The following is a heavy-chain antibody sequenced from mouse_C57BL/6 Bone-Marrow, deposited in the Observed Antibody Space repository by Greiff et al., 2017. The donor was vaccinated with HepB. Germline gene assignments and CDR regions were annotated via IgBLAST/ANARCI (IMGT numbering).Heavy chain of an antibody. D-gene: IGHD1-1*01. CDR2: INPSNGGT. Sequence: QVQLQQSGTELVKPGASVKLSCKASGYTFTSYWMHWVKQRPGQGLEWIGNINPSNGGTNYNEKFKSKATLTVDKSSSTAYMQLSSLTSEDSAVYYCARPYYGSRYWYFDVWGTGTTVTVSS. CDR3: ARPYYGSRYWYFDV. J-gene: IGHJ1*03. CDR1: GYTFTSYW. V-gene: IGHV1-53*01.